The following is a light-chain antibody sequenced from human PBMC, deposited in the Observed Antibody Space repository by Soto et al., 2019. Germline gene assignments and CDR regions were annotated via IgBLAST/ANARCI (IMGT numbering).Light chain of an antibody. CDR2: GAS. J-gene: IGKJ1*01. Sequence: EIVLTQSPGTLSLSPGERATLSCRASQSVSSSYLAWYQQKPGQAPRLLIYGASSRATGIPDRFSGSGSGTDFTLTISRLEPEDFAVYYCQQYGSSPTWTFGQGPKVAIK. CDR3: QQYGSSPTWT. CDR1: QSVSSSY. V-gene: IGKV3-20*01.